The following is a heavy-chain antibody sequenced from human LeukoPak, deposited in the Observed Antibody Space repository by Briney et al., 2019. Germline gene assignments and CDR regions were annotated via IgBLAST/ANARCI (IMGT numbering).Heavy chain of an antibody. CDR2: ISAYSGNT. J-gene: IGHJ6*03. D-gene: IGHD5-12*01. Sequence: APVKVSCKASGYTFTNYGLSWVRQAPGQGLEWMGWISAYSGNTNYAQKLQGRVTMTTDTSTTTAYMELRSLRSDDTAVYYCARVAGYSGDDTHYYYYYYMDVWGKGTTVTVSS. CDR1: GYTFTNYG. V-gene: IGHV1-18*01. CDR3: ARVAGYSGDDTHYYYYYYMDV.